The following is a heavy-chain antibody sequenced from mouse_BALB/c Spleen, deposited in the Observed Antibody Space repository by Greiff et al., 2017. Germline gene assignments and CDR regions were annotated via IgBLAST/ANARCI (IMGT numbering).Heavy chain of an antibody. CDR3: AREELRGAMDY. V-gene: IGHV2-6-7*01. CDR2: IWGDGST. CDR1: GFSLTGYG. Sequence: VQRVESGPGLVAPSQSLSITCTVSGFSLTGYGVNWVRQPPGKGLEWLGMIWGDGSTDYNSALKSRLSISKDNSKSQVFLKMNSLQTDDTARYYCAREELRGAMDYWGQGTSVTVSS. J-gene: IGHJ4*01. D-gene: IGHD2-4*01.